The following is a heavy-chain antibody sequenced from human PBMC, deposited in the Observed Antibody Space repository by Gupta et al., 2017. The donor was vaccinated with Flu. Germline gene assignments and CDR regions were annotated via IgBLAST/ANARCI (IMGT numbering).Heavy chain of an antibody. D-gene: IGHD2-21*01. CDR3: ARDSEAGWRFDAFDI. V-gene: IGHV3-21*01. J-gene: IGHJ3*02. Sequence: EVQLVESGGGLVKPGGSLRLSCAASGFTFSSYSMNWVRQAPGKGLEWVSSISSSSSYIYYADSVKGRFTISRDNAKNSLYLQMNSLRAEDTAVYYCARDSEAGWRFDAFDIWGQGTMVTVSS. CDR2: ISSSSSYI. CDR1: GFTFSSYS.